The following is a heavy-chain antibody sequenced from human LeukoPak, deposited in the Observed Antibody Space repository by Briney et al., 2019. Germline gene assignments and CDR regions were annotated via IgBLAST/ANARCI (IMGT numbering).Heavy chain of an antibody. CDR2: MYYSGLT. Sequence: SETLSLTCIVSGGPIRSHYWSWIRQPPGKPLEWIGYMYYSGLTNSNPSLKSRVTLSIDKSRNQFSLNLRSLTAADTAVYYCARGPSEQFLGYYMDVWGKGTTVIVSS. V-gene: IGHV4-59*11. CDR1: GGPIRSHY. CDR3: ARGPSEQFLGYYMDV. J-gene: IGHJ6*03. D-gene: IGHD7-27*01.